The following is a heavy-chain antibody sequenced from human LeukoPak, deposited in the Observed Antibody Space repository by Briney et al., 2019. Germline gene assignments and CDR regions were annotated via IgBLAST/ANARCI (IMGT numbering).Heavy chain of an antibody. CDR2: IRSKAYGGTT. D-gene: IGHD4-23*01. CDR3: TTTTNDYGGYSGGY. Sequence: GGSLRLSCAASGFTFSSYWMSWVRQAPGKGLEWVGFIRSKAYGGTTEYAASVKGRFTISRDDSKSIAYLQMNSLKTEDTAVYYCTTTTNDYGGYSGGYWGQGTLVTVSS. CDR1: GFTFSSYW. V-gene: IGHV3-49*04. J-gene: IGHJ4*02.